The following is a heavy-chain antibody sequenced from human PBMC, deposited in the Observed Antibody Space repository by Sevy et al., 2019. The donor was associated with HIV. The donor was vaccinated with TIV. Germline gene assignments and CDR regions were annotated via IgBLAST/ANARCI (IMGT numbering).Heavy chain of an antibody. CDR1: GFTFSDYY. D-gene: IGHD1-7*01. J-gene: IGHJ4*02. V-gene: IGHV3-11*06. CDR3: ARDRRNYGGQYFDY. Sequence: GGSLRLSCAASGFTFSDYYMSWICQAPGKGLEWISYISAGSTYTKYADSVKGRFTISRDNAKNSLYLQMNSLRGEDTAVYYCARDRRNYGGQYFDYWGQGTLVTVSS. CDR2: ISAGSTYT.